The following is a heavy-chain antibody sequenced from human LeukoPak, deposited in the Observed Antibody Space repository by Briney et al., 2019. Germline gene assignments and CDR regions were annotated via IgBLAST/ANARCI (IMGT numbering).Heavy chain of an antibody. J-gene: IGHJ3*02. Sequence: SETLSPTCTVSGGSISSYYWSWIRQPPGKGLEWIGYIYYSGSTNYNPSLKSRVTISVDTSKNQFSLKLSSVTAADTAVYYCATDSSGYRDAFDIWGQGTMVTVSS. V-gene: IGHV4-59*08. CDR3: ATDSSGYRDAFDI. D-gene: IGHD3-22*01. CDR1: GGSISSYY. CDR2: IYYSGST.